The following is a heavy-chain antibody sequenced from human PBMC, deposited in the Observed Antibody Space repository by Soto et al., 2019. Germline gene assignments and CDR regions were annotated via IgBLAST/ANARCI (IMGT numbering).Heavy chain of an antibody. D-gene: IGHD3-22*01. CDR2: IDPSDSYT. V-gene: IGHV5-10-1*01. J-gene: IGHJ6*02. Sequence: PGESLKISCKGSGYSFTSYWISWVRQMPGKGLEWMGRIDPSDSYTNYSPSFQGHVTISADKSISTAYLQWSSLKASDTAMYYCATHLYYDDSSGYMYGMDVWGQGTTVTVSS. CDR3: ATHLYYDDSSGYMYGMDV. CDR1: GYSFTSYW.